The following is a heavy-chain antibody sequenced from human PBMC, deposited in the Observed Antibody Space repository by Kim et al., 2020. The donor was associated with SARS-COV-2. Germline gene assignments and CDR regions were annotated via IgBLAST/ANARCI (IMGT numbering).Heavy chain of an antibody. CDR3: ARDPSGGADFWSGYYFDY. CDR1: GFTFSSYS. Sequence: GGSLRLSCAASGFTFSSYSMNWVRQAPGKGLEWVSSISSSSSYIYYADSVKGRFTISRDNAKNSLYLQMNSLRAEDTAVYYCARDPSGGADFWSGYYFDYWGQGTLVTVSS. J-gene: IGHJ4*02. CDR2: ISSSSSYI. D-gene: IGHD3-3*01. V-gene: IGHV3-21*01.